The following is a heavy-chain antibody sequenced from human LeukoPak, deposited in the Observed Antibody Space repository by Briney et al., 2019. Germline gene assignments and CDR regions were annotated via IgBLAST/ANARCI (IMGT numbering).Heavy chain of an antibody. V-gene: IGHV3-15*01. J-gene: IGHJ6*03. Sequence: GGSLRLSCAASEFSVGSNYMTWVRQAPGKGLEWVGRIKSKTDGGTTDYAAPVKGRFTISRDDSKNTLYLQMNSLKTEDTAVYYCTTDPVVALYYYYYYMDVWGKGTTVTVSS. CDR1: EFSVGSNY. CDR3: TTDPVVALYYYYYYMDV. CDR2: IKSKTDGGTT. D-gene: IGHD2-15*01.